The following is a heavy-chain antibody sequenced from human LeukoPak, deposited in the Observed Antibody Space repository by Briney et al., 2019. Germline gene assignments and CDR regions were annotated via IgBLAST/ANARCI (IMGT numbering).Heavy chain of an antibody. CDR1: GGSISSYY. J-gene: IGHJ3*02. Sequence: PSETLSLTCTVSGGSISSYYWSWIRQPAGKGLEWIGRIYTSGSTNYNPSLKSRVTMSVDTSENQFSLKLSSVTAADTAVYYCARDQGQWLVLDAFDIWGQGTMVTVSS. D-gene: IGHD6-19*01. CDR3: ARDQGQWLVLDAFDI. V-gene: IGHV4-4*07. CDR2: IYTSGST.